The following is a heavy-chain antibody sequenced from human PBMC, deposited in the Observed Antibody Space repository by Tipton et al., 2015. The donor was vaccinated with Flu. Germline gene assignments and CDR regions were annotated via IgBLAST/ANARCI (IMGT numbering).Heavy chain of an antibody. D-gene: IGHD3-3*01. CDR2: IYYSGST. V-gene: IGHV4-61*01. CDR1: GGSVSSGSYY. Sequence: LRLSCTVSGGSVSSGSYYWSWIRQPPGKGLEWIGYIYYSGSTNYNPSLKSRVTISVDTFKNQFSLKLSSVTAADTAVYYCARGDFWSGYYVDYWGQGTLVTVSS. CDR3: ARGDFWSGYYVDY. J-gene: IGHJ4*02.